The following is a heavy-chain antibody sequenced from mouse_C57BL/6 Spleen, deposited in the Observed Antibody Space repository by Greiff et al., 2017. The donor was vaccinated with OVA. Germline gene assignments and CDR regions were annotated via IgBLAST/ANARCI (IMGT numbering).Heavy chain of an antibody. D-gene: IGHD1-1*01. CDR1: SYTFTSYG. V-gene: IGHV1-81*01. CDR2: IYPRSGNT. Sequence: QVQLQQSGAELARPGASVKLSCKASSYTFTSYGISWVKQRTGQGLEWIGEIYPRSGNTYYNEKFKGKATLTADKSSSTAYMELRSLTSEDSAVYFCAKRGDGSSAMDYWGQGTSVTVSS. CDR3: AKRGDGSSAMDY. J-gene: IGHJ4*01.